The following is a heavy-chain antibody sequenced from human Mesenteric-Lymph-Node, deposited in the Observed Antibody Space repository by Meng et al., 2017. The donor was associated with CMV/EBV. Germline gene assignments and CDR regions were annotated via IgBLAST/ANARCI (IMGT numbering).Heavy chain of an antibody. CDR2: INPNSGGT. J-gene: IGHJ4*02. V-gene: IGHV1-2*02. CDR1: GYTFTGYY. CDR3: AKASQWTTLGEPFDY. D-gene: IGHD4-11*01. Sequence: ASVKVSCKASGYTFTGYYMHWVRQAPGQGLEWMGWINPNSGGTNYAQKFQGRVTMTRDTSISTAYMELSRLRSDDTAVYYCAKASQWTTLGEPFDYWGQGTLVTISS.